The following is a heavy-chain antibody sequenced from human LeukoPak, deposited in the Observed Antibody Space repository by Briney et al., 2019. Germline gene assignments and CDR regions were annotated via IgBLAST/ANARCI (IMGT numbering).Heavy chain of an antibody. Sequence: SETLPLTCTVSGGSVSSYYWSWIRQPPGKGLEWIGYIYYSGSTNYNPSLKSRVTISVGTSKNQFSLKLSSVTAADTAVYYCARSKWGFPFDYWGQGTLVTVSS. J-gene: IGHJ4*02. CDR3: ARSKWGFPFDY. CDR2: IYYSGST. CDR1: GGSVSSYY. D-gene: IGHD1-26*01. V-gene: IGHV4-59*08.